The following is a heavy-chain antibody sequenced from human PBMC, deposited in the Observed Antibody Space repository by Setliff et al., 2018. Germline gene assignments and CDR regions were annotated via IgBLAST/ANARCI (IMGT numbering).Heavy chain of an antibody. J-gene: IGHJ5*02. CDR2: INPKSGVT. Sequence: ASVKVSCKASGYSFSDFYIHWVRQVPGRGPEWMGSINPKSGVTRYVQKFQGRVTITRDTFISTAYMELSSLRSDDTAVYYCARDGISWLNWLDPWGQGTPVTVSS. CDR3: ARDGISWLNWLDP. CDR1: GYSFSDFY. D-gene: IGHD6-13*01. V-gene: IGHV1-2*02.